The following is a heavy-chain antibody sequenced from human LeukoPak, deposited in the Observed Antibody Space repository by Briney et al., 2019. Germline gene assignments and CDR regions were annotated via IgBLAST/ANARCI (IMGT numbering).Heavy chain of an antibody. D-gene: IGHD4-17*01. CDR2: VYTSGST. J-gene: IGHJ4*02. Sequence: SETLSLTCTGSGRSVRPYYWSSIPKPAGKGLEWIGRVYTSGSTNYNPSLKSRVTMSVDTSKNQLSLKLSSVTAADTAVYYCATSGHDSVDHGWGQGTLVTVSS. V-gene: IGHV4-4*07. CDR3: ATSGHDSVDHG. CDR1: GRSVRPYY.